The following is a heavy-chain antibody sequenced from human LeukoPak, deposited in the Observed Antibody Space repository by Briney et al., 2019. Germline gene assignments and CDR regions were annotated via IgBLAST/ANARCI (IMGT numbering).Heavy chain of an antibody. Sequence: SSETLSLTCSVSGVSISSSAYYWAWIRQPPGKGLEWIGEINHSGSTNYNPSLKSRVTISVDTSKNQFSLKLSSVTAADTAIYYCTREYGFMTTVFHAFDIWGQGTMVTVSS. J-gene: IGHJ3*02. CDR2: INHSGST. CDR3: TREYGFMTTVFHAFDI. CDR1: GVSISSSAYY. D-gene: IGHD4-17*01. V-gene: IGHV4-39*07.